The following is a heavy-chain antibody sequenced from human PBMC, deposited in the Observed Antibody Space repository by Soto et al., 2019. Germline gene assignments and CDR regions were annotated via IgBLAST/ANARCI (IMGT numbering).Heavy chain of an antibody. V-gene: IGHV4-4*07. CDR2: IYFTGST. CDR1: GASLSGSY. J-gene: IGHJ2*01. Sequence: QVQLQESGPGLVKTSETLSLTCTVSGASLSGSYWSWIRRPAGKGLEWIGRIYFTGSTNYNPSLVGRAPRSGNMTKTQFSVSLTPGTPGDRALYHCGRDPRDQTTGGAPPYFDLWGGGTLVIVSS. CDR3: GRDPRDQTTGGAPPYFDL. D-gene: IGHD1-1*01.